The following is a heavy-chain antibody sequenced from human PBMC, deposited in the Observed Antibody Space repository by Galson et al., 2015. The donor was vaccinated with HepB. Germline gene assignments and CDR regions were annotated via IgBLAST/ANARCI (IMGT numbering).Heavy chain of an antibody. J-gene: IGHJ4*02. CDR1: GFTFSSYS. V-gene: IGHV3-48*01. CDR3: ARDTDSGYDPAVGY. Sequence: SLRLSCAASGFTFSSYSMNWVRQAPGKGLEWVSYISTSSSTIHYADSVKGRFTISRDNAKNSLYLQMNSLRAEDTAVYYCARDTDSGYDPAVGYWGQGTLVTVSS. D-gene: IGHD5-12*01. CDR2: ISTSSSTI.